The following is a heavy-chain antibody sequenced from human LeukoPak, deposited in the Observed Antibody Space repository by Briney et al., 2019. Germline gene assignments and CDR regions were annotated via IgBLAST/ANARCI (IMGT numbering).Heavy chain of an antibody. CDR2: MYYTGST. J-gene: IGHJ4*02. D-gene: IGHD4-23*01. CDR3: ATSGGNSLRD. CDR1: GASISSYY. V-gene: IGHV4-59*08. Sequence: SETLSLTCTVSGASISSYYWSWIRQPPGKGLEWIGYMYYTGSTNYNPSLKSRVTISVDTSKNQFSLNLGSVTAADTAVYYCATSGGNSLRDWGQGTLVTVSS.